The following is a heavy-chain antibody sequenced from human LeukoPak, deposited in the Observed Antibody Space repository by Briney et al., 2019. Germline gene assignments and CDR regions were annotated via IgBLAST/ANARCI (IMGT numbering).Heavy chain of an antibody. V-gene: IGHV3-20*04. D-gene: IGHD6-6*01. J-gene: IGHJ6*03. CDR2: INWNGGST. Sequence: PGGSLRLSCAASGFTFDDYGMSWVRHAPGKGLEWVSGINWNGGSTGYADSVRGRFTISRDNAKNSLYLQMNSLRAEDTALYYCARAVCPTIKFCDSSYFMDVWGKGTTVNVS. CDR3: ARAVCPTIKFCDSSYFMDV. CDR1: GFTFDDYG.